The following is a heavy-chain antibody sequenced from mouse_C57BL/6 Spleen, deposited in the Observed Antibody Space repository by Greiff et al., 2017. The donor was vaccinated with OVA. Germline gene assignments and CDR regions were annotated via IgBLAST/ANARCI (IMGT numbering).Heavy chain of an antibody. CDR3: ARDKHFDV. CDR2: ISYDGSN. CDR1: GYSITSGYY. V-gene: IGHV3-6*01. Sequence: VQLKESGPGLVKPSQSLSLTCSVTGYSITSGYYWNWIRQFPGNNLEWMGYISYDGSNNYNPSLKNRISITRDTSKNQFFLKLNSVTTEDTATYYCARDKHFDVWGKGTTVTVSS. J-gene: IGHJ1*03.